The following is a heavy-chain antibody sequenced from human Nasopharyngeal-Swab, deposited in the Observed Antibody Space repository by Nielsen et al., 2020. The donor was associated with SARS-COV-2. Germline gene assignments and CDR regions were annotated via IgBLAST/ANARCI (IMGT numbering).Heavy chain of an antibody. CDR3: ARGGIGSGWNWFDP. D-gene: IGHD6-19*01. Sequence: GSLTLSCAVYGGSFSGYYWSWIRQPPGKGLEWIGEINHSGSTNYNPSLKSRVTISRDTSKNQFSLRLTSVTAADTAVYYCARGGIGSGWNWFDPWGQGTLVTVSS. CDR2: INHSGST. CDR1: GGSFSGYY. V-gene: IGHV4-34*01. J-gene: IGHJ5*02.